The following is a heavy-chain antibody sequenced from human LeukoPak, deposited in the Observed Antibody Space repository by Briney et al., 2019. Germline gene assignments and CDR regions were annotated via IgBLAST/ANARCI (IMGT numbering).Heavy chain of an antibody. J-gene: IGHJ4*02. CDR2: ISSSGSTK. V-gene: IGHV3-48*03. D-gene: IGHD2-2*01. Sequence: GGSLRLSCAASGFTFSSYEMNWVRQAPGKGLEWVSYISSSGSTKYYADSVKGRFTISRDNAKNSLYLQMNSLRAEDTAVYYCARDWSTKDIVVVPAALYFDYWGQGTLVTVSS. CDR1: GFTFSSYE. CDR3: ARDWSTKDIVVVPAALYFDY.